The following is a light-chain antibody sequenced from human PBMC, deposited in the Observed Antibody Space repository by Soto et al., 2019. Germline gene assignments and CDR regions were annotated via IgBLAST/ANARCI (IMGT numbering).Light chain of an antibody. V-gene: IGKV3-20*01. CDR3: QQYGSSPRT. CDR2: GAS. Sequence: EIVLTQSPGTLSLSPGERATLSCRASQSVSSSYLAWYQQKPGQAPRLLIYGASSRATGIPVRFSGSGSGTDFTLTISRLEPEECAIYFCQQYGSSPRTFGQGTKLEIK. J-gene: IGKJ2*01. CDR1: QSVSSSY.